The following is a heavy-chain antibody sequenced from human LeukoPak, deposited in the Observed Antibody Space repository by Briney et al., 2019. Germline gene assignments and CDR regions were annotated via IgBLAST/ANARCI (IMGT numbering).Heavy chain of an antibody. D-gene: IGHD1-26*01. CDR1: GGSVISDSYY. CDR2: IFYSGST. Sequence: PSETLSLTCTVSGGSVISDSYYWSWIRQPPGKGLEWIGYIFYSGSTNYNPSLKSRVTISLDTSKNQFSLKLNSVTAADTAVYYCARDSGSYPHWFAPWGQGTLVTVSS. J-gene: IGHJ5*02. V-gene: IGHV4-61*01. CDR3: ARDSGSYPHWFAP.